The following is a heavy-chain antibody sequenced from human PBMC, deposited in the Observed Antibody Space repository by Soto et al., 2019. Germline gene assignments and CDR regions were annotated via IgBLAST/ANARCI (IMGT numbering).Heavy chain of an antibody. CDR3: ARHGADYVWPSPLGY. CDR2: IYYSGST. J-gene: IGHJ4*02. CDR1: GGSISSSSYY. D-gene: IGHD4-17*01. Sequence: SETLSLTCTVSGGSISSSSYYWGWIRQPPGKGLEWIGSIYYSGSTYYNPSLKSRVTISVDTSKNQFSLKLSSVTAADTAVYYCARHGADYVWPSPLGYWGQGTLVTVSS. V-gene: IGHV4-39*01.